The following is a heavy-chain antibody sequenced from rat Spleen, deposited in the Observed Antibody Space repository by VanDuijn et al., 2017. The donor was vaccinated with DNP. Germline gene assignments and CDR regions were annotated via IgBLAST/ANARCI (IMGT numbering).Heavy chain of an antibody. J-gene: IGHJ2*01. D-gene: IGHD1-11*01. V-gene: IGHV5S11*01. CDR2: ISTGGGNT. Sequence: EVQLVESGGGLVQPGRSLKLSCAASGFTFSNYYMAWVRQAPTKGLEWVAAISTGGGNTYYRDSVKGRFTISRDNAKSTLYLQRDSLRSEETATYYCAKAGGYSPWYFDYWGQGVMVTVSS. CDR3: AKAGGYSPWYFDY. CDR1: GFTFSNYY.